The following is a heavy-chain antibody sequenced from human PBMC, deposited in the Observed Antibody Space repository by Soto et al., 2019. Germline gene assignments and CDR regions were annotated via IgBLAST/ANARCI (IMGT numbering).Heavy chain of an antibody. D-gene: IGHD4-17*01. CDR3: ARGLLYGGAPPPSDY. CDR1: GFTFSDYY. CDR2: IDSGSRYK. J-gene: IGHJ4*02. V-gene: IGHV3-11*06. Sequence: QVQLVESGGLLVKPGGSLRLSCAASGFTFSDYYMSWFRRAPGKGLEWLSYIDSGSRYKNYADSVKGRSTISRDNAQSTLYLELNSLKVKDTATYFCARGLLYGGAPPPSDYWGQGTGVTVSS.